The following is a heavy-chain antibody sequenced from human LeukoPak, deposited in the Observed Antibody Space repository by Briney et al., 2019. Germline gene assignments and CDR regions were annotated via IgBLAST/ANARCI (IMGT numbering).Heavy chain of an antibody. CDR1: GFTFSSYS. Sequence: GGSLRLSCAASGFTFSSYSMNWVRQAPGKGLEWVSSISSSSSYIYYADSVKGRFTISRDNAKNSLYLQMDSLRAEDTAVYYCARAPYYSRVEAYFDYWGQGTLVAVSS. J-gene: IGHJ4*02. D-gene: IGHD3-22*01. CDR2: ISSSSSYI. V-gene: IGHV3-21*04. CDR3: ARAPYYSRVEAYFDY.